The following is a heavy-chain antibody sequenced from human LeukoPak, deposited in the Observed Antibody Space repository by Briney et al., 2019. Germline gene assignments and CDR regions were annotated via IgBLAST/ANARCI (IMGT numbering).Heavy chain of an antibody. CDR3: ARDSSSWDLYYYMDV. Sequence: GGSLRLSCAASGFTVSSNYMSWVRQAPGKGPEWVSVIYSGGSTYYADSVKGRFTISRDNSKNTLYLQMNSLRAEDTAVYYCARDSSSWDLYYYMDVWGKGTTVTVSS. J-gene: IGHJ6*03. V-gene: IGHV3-53*01. D-gene: IGHD6-13*01. CDR1: GFTVSSNY. CDR2: IYSGGST.